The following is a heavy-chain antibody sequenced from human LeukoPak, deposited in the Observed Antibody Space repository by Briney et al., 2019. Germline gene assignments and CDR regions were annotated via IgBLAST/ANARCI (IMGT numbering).Heavy chain of an antibody. V-gene: IGHV2-5*02. CDR3: AHFGGDNPASNTARQALDY. D-gene: IGHD3-16*01. CDR1: GFSLSTSGVG. Sequence: SGPTLVNPTQTLTLTCTFSGFSLSTSGVGVGWIRQPPGKALEWLALIYWDDDKRYSPSLKSRLTITKDTSKNQVVLTMTNMDPVDTATYYCAHFGGDNPASNTARQALDYWGQGTLVTVSS. CDR2: IYWDDDK. J-gene: IGHJ4*02.